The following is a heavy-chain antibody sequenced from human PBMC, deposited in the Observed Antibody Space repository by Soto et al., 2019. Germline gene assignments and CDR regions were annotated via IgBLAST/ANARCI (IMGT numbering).Heavy chain of an antibody. CDR2: INDRGSI. V-gene: IGHV4-34*01. J-gene: IGHJ2*01. CDR3: ARESHDIVTGLQWVWDFDL. CDR1: GGSFSGYY. Sequence: QVQLQQWGAGPLRPLETLSLTCGVSGGSFSGYYWAWIRQSPGKGLEWIGEINDRGSINYNPSLQSRVSMSVDTSKMHYALDLRSVTAAGTGVYYCARESHDIVTGLQWVWDFDLGGGCTLVTVSS. D-gene: IGHD3-9*01.